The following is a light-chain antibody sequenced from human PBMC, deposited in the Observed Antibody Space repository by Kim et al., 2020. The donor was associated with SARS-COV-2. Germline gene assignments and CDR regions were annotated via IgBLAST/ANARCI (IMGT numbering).Light chain of an antibody. J-gene: IGKJ4*01. CDR2: AAS. Sequence: ASTGDRVTVTCRASQGISSYLAWYQQKPGKAPKLLIYAASTLQSGVPSRFSGSGSGTDFTLILSCLQSEDFATYYCQQYYSYSLTFGGGTKVDIK. V-gene: IGKV1-8*01. CDR3: QQYYSYSLT. CDR1: QGISSY.